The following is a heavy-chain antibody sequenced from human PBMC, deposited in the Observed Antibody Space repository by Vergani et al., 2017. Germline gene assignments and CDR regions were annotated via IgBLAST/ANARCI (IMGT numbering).Heavy chain of an antibody. CDR1: GGSFSGYY. CDR3: ARSRGIPGRAFDI. Sequence: QVQLQQWGAGLLKPSETLSLTCAVYGGSFSGYYWSWIRQPPGKGLEWIGEINHSGSTNYNPSLKSRVTISVDTSKNQFSLKLSSVTAAYTAVYYCARSRGIPGRAFDIWGGGTMVTVSS. CDR2: INHSGST. J-gene: IGHJ3*02. D-gene: IGHD3-16*01. V-gene: IGHV4-34*01.